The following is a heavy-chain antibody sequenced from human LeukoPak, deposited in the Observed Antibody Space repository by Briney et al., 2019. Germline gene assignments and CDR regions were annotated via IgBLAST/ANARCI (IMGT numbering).Heavy chain of an antibody. Sequence: PSQTLSLTCTVSGASVSSGNYYWPWIRQPAGRGLEWIGRIYTSGSTNYSPSLKSRVTISIDASKNQFSLRLSSVTAADTAVYYCTRGGELMNYWGQGTLVTVSS. D-gene: IGHD1-26*01. CDR3: TRGGELMNY. V-gene: IGHV4-61*02. CDR2: IYTSGST. CDR1: GASVSSGNYY. J-gene: IGHJ4*02.